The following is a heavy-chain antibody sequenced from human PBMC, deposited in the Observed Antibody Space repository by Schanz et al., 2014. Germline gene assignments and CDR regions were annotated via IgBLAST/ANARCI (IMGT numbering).Heavy chain of an antibody. CDR3: ARRNFYDKSAAFDY. D-gene: IGHD3-9*01. J-gene: IGHJ4*02. Sequence: EVKLVESGGGLVQPGGSLRLSVAASGLPLSDPSMAGAPRAPGKGLEWVGHSRNKGHSYTSEYAASVKGRFTISRDESESSLYLQMDSLKTEDTAVYYCARRNFYDKSAAFDYWGQGSLVTVSS. CDR2: SRNKGHSYTS. CDR1: GLPLSDPS. V-gene: IGHV3-72*01.